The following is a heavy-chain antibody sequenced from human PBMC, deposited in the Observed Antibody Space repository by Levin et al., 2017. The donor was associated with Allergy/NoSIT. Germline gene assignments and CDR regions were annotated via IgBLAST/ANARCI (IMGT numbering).Heavy chain of an antibody. J-gene: IGHJ4*02. CDR1: GYTFTAYY. V-gene: IGHV1-2*02. CDR2: INPNNGAT. Sequence: GESLKISCKASGYTFTAYYVHWVRRAPGTGLEWMGWINPNNGATNYAQRFQGRVTMNRDTSTTTAFMEPSGLTSDDTACYYCARDPHYTSTTGEYWGQGTLVTVSS. D-gene: IGHD4-11*01. CDR3: ARDPHYTSTTGEY.